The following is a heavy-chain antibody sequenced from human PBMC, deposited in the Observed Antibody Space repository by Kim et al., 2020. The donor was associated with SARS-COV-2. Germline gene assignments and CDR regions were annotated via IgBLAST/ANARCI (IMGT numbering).Heavy chain of an antibody. CDR1: GFTFSSYA. V-gene: IGHV3-23*01. J-gene: IGHJ4*02. Sequence: GGSLRLSCAASGFTFSSYAMSWVRQTPGKGLEWVSTISGRDDSTYNSDSVNGRFAISRDASKNTLYLQRNSLGAEDAAIYYCAKGRSGGPPAALDYWGQGTLVTVSS. CDR3: AKGRSGGPPAALDY. CDR2: ISGRDDST. D-gene: IGHD1-26*01.